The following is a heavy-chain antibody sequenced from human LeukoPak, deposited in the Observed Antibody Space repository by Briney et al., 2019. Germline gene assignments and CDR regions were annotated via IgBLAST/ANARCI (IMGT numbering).Heavy chain of an antibody. CDR1: GYTFTGYY. D-gene: IGHD3-22*01. J-gene: IGHJ3*02. Sequence: ASVKVSCKASGYTFTGYYMHWVRQAPGQGLEWMGWINPNSGGTNCAQKFQGRVTMTRDTSISTAYMELSRLRSDDTAVYYCARVQFYYDSMGAFDIWGQGTMVTVSS. CDR2: INPNSGGT. CDR3: ARVQFYYDSMGAFDI. V-gene: IGHV1-2*02.